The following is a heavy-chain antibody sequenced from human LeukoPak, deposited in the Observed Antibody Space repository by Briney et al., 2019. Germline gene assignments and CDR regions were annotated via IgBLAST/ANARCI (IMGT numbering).Heavy chain of an antibody. CDR2: ISYDGSNK. Sequence: SCKASGYTFTSYAMHWVRQAPGKGLEWVAVISYDGSNKYYADSVKGRFTISRDNSKNTLYLQMNSLRAEDTAVYYCARGLHPGLYYGMDVWGQGTTVTVSS. CDR1: GYTFTSYA. D-gene: IGHD5-24*01. J-gene: IGHJ6*02. V-gene: IGHV3-30-3*01. CDR3: ARGLHPGLYYGMDV.